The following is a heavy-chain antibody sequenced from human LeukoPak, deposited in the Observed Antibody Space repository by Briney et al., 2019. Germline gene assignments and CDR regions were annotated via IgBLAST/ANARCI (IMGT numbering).Heavy chain of an antibody. CDR2: IIPIFGTA. Sequence: ASVKVSCKASGGTFSSYAISWVRQAPGQGLEWMGGIIPIFGTANYAQKFQGRVTITADESTSTAYMELSSLRSEDTAVYYCATRGYDYVWGSYRQYYFDYWGQGTLVTVSS. D-gene: IGHD3-16*02. CDR3: ATRGYDYVWGSYRQYYFDY. J-gene: IGHJ4*02. CDR1: GGTFSSYA. V-gene: IGHV1-69*13.